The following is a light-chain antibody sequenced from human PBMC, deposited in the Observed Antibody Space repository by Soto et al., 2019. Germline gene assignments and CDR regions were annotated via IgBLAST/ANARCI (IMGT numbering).Light chain of an antibody. J-gene: IGLJ3*02. Sequence: QSALTQPPSVSGAPGQRVTISCTASSSNIGAGYDVHWYQQLPGTVPKLLIYGNSNRPSGVPDRFSGSKSGTSASLAITGLQAEDEADYYCQSYDSSLSGWVFGGGTKVTVL. CDR1: SSNIGAGYD. CDR2: GNS. V-gene: IGLV1-40*01. CDR3: QSYDSSLSGWV.